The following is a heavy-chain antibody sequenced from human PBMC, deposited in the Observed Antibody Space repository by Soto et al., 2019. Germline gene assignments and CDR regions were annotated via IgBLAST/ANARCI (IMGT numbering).Heavy chain of an antibody. Sequence: PGGSLRLSCAASGFTFSNAWMNWVHQAPGKGLEWVGRIKSKTDGGTTDYAAPVKGRFTISRDDSKNTLYLQMNSLKTEDTAVYYCTTDGEGYYDSSGYYYDFDYWGQGTLVTVSS. CDR2: IKSKTDGGTT. CDR1: GFTFSNAW. D-gene: IGHD3-22*01. J-gene: IGHJ4*02. CDR3: TTDGEGYYDSSGYYYDFDY. V-gene: IGHV3-15*07.